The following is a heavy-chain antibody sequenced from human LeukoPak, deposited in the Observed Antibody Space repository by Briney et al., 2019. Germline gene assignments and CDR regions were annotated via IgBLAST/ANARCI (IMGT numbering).Heavy chain of an antibody. CDR2: IYYSGST. V-gene: IGHV4-39*07. CDR3: ARETTVTLSIDY. D-gene: IGHD4-17*01. Sequence: SETLSLTCTVSGGSISSSSYYWGWIRQPPGKGLEWIGSIYYSGSTYYNPSLKSRVTISVDTSKNQFSLKLSSVTAADTAVYYCARETTVTLSIDYWGQGTLVTVSS. CDR1: GGSISSSSYY. J-gene: IGHJ4*02.